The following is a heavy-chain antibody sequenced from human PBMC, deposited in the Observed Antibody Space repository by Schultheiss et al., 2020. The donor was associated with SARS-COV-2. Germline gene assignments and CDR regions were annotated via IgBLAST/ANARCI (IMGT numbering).Heavy chain of an antibody. J-gene: IGHJ4*02. D-gene: IGHD6-13*01. CDR3: AKVIAAAGTGFDY. CDR1: GFTFSSYE. Sequence: GGSLRLSCAASGFTFSSYEMNWVRQAPGKGLEWVSYISSSGSTIYYADSVKGRFTISRDNAKNSLYLQMNSLRAEDTALYYCAKVIAAAGTGFDYWGQGTLVTVSS. V-gene: IGHV3-48*03. CDR2: ISSSGSTI.